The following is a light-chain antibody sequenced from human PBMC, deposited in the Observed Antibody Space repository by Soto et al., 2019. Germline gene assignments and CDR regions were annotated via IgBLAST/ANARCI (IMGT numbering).Light chain of an antibody. CDR1: QSVTDN. CDR3: QQSINWPYT. Sequence: EIVMAQSPATLSVSPGERATLSCRASQSVTDNLAWYQQKPGQAPRLLIYGASTRATGIPARFSGSGSGTEFTLTISSLQSEDFALYYCQQSINWPYTFGQGTKLEIK. J-gene: IGKJ2*01. CDR2: GAS. V-gene: IGKV3-15*01.